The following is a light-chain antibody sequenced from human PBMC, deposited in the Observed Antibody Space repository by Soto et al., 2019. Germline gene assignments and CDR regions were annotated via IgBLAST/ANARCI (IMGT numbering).Light chain of an antibody. CDR2: EGN. Sequence: QSALTEPASVSGSPGQSITISCSGTSRDVGRYNLVSWYQQHPGKAPKLMLYEGNKRPSGVSDRFSGSKTDNTASLTISGLQAEDEADYYCCSFAGDNTYVFGTGTKLTVL. CDR3: CSFAGDNTYV. J-gene: IGLJ1*01. CDR1: SRDVGRYNL. V-gene: IGLV2-23*01.